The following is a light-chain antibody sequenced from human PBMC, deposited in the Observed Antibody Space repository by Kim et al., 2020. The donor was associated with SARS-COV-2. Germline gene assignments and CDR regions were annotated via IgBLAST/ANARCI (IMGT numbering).Light chain of an antibody. CDR3: QVWDSSTWV. CDR2: RDT. CDR1: NIVTIN. J-gene: IGLJ3*02. V-gene: IGLV3-9*01. Sequence: SVALGQAARITCGGNNIVTINVSWYKQKPGQALVLVMYRDTNRPSGIPERFSGSNSGNTATLTISRAQAGDEADYYCQVWDSSTWVFGGGTQLTVL.